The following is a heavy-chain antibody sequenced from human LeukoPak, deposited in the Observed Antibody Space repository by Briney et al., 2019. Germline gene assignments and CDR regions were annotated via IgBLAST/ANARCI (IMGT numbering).Heavy chain of an antibody. J-gene: IGHJ4*02. V-gene: IGHV4-38-2*01. CDR3: ASITMIVVVTKFDY. CDR1: GFTFSDYS. D-gene: IGHD3-22*01. CDR2: IYYSGST. Sequence: PGGSLRLSCAASGFTFSDYSMNWIRQPPGKGLEWIGSIYYSGSTYYNPSLKSRVTISVDTSKNQFSLKLSSVTAADTAVYYCASITMIVVVTKFDYWGQGTLVTVSS.